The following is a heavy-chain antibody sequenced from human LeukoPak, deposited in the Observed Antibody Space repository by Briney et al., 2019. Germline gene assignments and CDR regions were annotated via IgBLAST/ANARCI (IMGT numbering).Heavy chain of an antibody. CDR1: GFTFSSYG. D-gene: IGHD2-2*01. CDR3: AKAQGYCSSTSCYFPWGGGTYYYYGMDV. J-gene: IGHJ6*04. Sequence: PGGSLRLSCAASGFTFSSYGMHWVRQAPGKGLEWVAVISYDGSNKYYADSVKGRFTISRDNSKNTLYLQMNSLRAEDTAVYYCAKAQGYCSSTSCYFPWGGGTYYYYGMDVWGKGTTVTVSS. V-gene: IGHV3-30*18. CDR2: ISYDGSNK.